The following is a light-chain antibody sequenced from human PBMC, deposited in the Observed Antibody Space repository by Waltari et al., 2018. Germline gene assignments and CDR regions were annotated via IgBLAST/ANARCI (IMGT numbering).Light chain of an antibody. CDR1: QTVLYNTNNKNY. CDR2: WAS. J-gene: IGKJ5*01. Sequence: DIVMTQSPDSLAVSLGERATINCKSSQTVLYNTNNKNYVAWYQQKPRQPPKLLIYWASTRESGVPDRFSGSGSGTDFTLTISSLQAEDVAVYYCHQYYTTPITFGQGTRLEIK. CDR3: HQYYTTPIT. V-gene: IGKV4-1*01.